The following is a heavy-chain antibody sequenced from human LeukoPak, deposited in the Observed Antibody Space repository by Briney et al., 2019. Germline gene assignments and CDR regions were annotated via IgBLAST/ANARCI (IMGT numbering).Heavy chain of an antibody. D-gene: IGHD6-19*01. J-gene: IGHJ4*02. CDR3: AKDRGITLTGTFDF. Sequence: GGSLRLSCAASGFTFSSYGMSWVRQAPGKGLEWVSAISGSGGSTYYADSVKGRFIISRDNSKNTLSLQMNTLRAEDTALYYCAKDRGITLTGTFDFWGQGTLVTVSS. V-gene: IGHV3-23*01. CDR2: ISGSGGST. CDR1: GFTFSSYG.